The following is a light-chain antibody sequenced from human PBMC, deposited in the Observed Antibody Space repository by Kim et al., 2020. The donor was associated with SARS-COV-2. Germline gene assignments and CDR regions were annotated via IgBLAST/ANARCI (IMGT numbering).Light chain of an antibody. CDR3: QQYESSPQT. CDR2: GAS. J-gene: IGKJ1*01. Sequence: SPGERATLSCRASQSIRSNYLAWYQQKPGQAPRLLIYGASSRATGIPDRFSGSGSGTDFTLTISRLEPEDSAMYYCQQYESSPQTFGQGTKVDIK. V-gene: IGKV3-20*01. CDR1: QSIRSNY.